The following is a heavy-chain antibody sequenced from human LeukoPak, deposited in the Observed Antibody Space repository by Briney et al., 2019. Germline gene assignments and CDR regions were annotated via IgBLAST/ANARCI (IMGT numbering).Heavy chain of an antibody. CDR1: DYTFTSYG. Sequence: ASVKVSCKASDYTFTSYGFSWVRQAPGQGLEWMGWINAYNDNTNYAQKLQGRVTMTTDTSTSTAYMELRSLRSDDTAVYYCARPFYCSSTSCYRAKFDYWGQGTLVTVSS. D-gene: IGHD2-2*01. J-gene: IGHJ4*02. V-gene: IGHV1-18*01. CDR3: ARPFYCSSTSCYRAKFDY. CDR2: INAYNDNT.